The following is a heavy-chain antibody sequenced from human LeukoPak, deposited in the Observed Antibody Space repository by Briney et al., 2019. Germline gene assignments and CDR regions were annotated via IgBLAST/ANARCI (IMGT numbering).Heavy chain of an antibody. D-gene: IGHD3-9*01. CDR1: GYTFTSYG. V-gene: IGHV1-18*01. CDR3: ARDQAPFYDILTGYYSPYDY. CDR2: ISAYNGNT. J-gene: IGHJ4*02. Sequence: ASVKVSSKASGYTFTSYGISWVRQAPGQGLEWMGWISAYNGNTNYAQKLQGRVTMTTDTSTSTAYMELRSLRSDDTAVYYCARDQAPFYDILTGYYSPYDYWGQGTLVTVSS.